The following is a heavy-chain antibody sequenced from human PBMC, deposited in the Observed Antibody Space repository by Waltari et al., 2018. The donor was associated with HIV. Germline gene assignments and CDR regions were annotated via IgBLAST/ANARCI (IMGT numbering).Heavy chain of an antibody. CDR3: AREYTTGCHFAA. J-gene: IGHJ4*02. CDR1: GFKIDANW. Sequence: EVKLLESGGRLVQPGQSLILSCAASGFKIDANWMSWVRQTPGKGLEWVANIKEDGSKEFFVDSVKGRFTISRDNAKNSLFLQMTHLTVDDTAVYFCAREYTTGCHFAAWGQGTQVTVSS. D-gene: IGHD6-19*01. CDR2: IKEDGSKE. V-gene: IGHV3-7*01.